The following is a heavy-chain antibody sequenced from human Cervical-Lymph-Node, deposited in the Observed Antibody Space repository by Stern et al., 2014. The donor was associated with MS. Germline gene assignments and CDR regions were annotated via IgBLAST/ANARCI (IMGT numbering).Heavy chain of an antibody. D-gene: IGHD5-18*01. J-gene: IGHJ6*02. V-gene: IGHV3-30*18. CDR2: TSYDGGNR. CDR3: AKDRRGGYNYLYGMDV. CDR1: RFTFRSYG. Sequence: MQLVESGGGVVQPGTSLRLSCTGSRFTFRSYGIHWVRQAPGKGLEGGSVTSYDGGNRQYADSVKGRFTISRDNSKNTVYLHLNSLRPEDTGVYHCAKDRRGGYNYLYGMDVWGQGTTVTVS.